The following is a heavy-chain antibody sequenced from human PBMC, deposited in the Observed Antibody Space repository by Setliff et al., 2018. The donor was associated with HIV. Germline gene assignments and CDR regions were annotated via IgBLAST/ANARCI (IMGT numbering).Heavy chain of an antibody. CDR2: IYHTGSS. V-gene: IGHV4-38-2*01. Sequence: SVTLSLTCDVSGFAISSRYYWGWIRQSPGKGLEWIGNIYHTGSSYYNPSLNVRATISLATSKNQFSLKLNSVTAADTAVYYCARAVLDLVISVYGFWGQGIPVTVSS. J-gene: IGHJ4*02. CDR3: ARAVLDLVISVYGF. CDR1: GFAISSRYY. D-gene: IGHD3-22*01.